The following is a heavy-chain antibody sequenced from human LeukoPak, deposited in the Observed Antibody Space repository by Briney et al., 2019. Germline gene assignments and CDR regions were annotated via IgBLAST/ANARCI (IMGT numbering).Heavy chain of an antibody. CDR2: INPNSGGT. Sequence: ASVKGSCKASVYTFTGYYMHWVRQAPGQGLEWMGWINPNSGGTNYAQKFQGRVTMTRDTSISTAYMELSRLRSDDTAVYYCARDQPYCSSTSCYEVVGYWGQGTLVTVSS. CDR3: ARDQPYCSSTSCYEVVGY. D-gene: IGHD2-2*01. CDR1: VYTFTGYY. J-gene: IGHJ4*02. V-gene: IGHV1-2*02.